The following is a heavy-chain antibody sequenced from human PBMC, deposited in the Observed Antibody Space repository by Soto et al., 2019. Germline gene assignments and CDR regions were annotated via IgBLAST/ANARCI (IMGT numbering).Heavy chain of an antibody. CDR1: GGSISNAAYC. J-gene: IGHJ4*02. V-gene: IGHV4-30-2*06. Sequence: SETLSLTCTVSGGSISNAAYCWSWIRQSPDKGLEWIGYIYDGGTTNYNPSLKGRVTISVDKSKNQFSLKLSSVTAADTAVYYCARDASGYYGSGSYYRDYYFDYWGQGTLVTVSS. CDR3: ARDASGYYGSGSYYRDYYFDY. CDR2: IYDGGTT. D-gene: IGHD3-10*01.